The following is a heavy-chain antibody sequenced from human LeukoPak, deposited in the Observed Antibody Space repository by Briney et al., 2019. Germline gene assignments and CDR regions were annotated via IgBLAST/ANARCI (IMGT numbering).Heavy chain of an antibody. V-gene: IGHV3-53*01. D-gene: IGHD5-18*01. CDR1: GFTVSSNY. CDR3: AKTSPGYTYGLLDY. Sequence: PGGSLRLSCAASGFTVSSNYMSWVRQAPGKGLEWVSIIYSGGTTYYADSVKGRFAISRDTSKNTLYLQMNSLRVEDTAVYYCAKTSPGYTYGLLDYWGQGTLVTVSS. CDR2: IYSGGTT. J-gene: IGHJ4*02.